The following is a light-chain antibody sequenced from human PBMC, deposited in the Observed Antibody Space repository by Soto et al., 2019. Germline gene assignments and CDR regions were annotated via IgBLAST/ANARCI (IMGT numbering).Light chain of an antibody. J-gene: IGLJ2*01. CDR1: SSDVGGYNY. Sequence: QSVLTQPASVSGSPGQSITISCTGTSSDVGGYNYVSWYQQHPGKAPKLMIYDVSNRPSGVSNRFSGSKSGNTASLTISGLQAEDEADYYCSSYTSSSTLEVFGGGTKLPVL. CDR2: DVS. CDR3: SSYTSSSTLEV. V-gene: IGLV2-14*01.